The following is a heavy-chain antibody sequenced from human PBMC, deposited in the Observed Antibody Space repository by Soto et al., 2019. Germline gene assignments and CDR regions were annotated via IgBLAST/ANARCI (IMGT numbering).Heavy chain of an antibody. V-gene: IGHV1-2*02. CDR2: INPDSGGT. Sequence: QVQLVQSGAEVKKPGASVKVSCKASGYTFTGYYIHWVRQAPGQGLEWMGWINPDSGGTNYAQKLQGSVTMTRDTSISTAYMELSRLRSDDTAVYYCARDPGGCDTTSCYNLYYFDYWGQGTLVTVSS. J-gene: IGHJ4*02. D-gene: IGHD2-2*02. CDR3: ARDPGGCDTTSCYNLYYFDY. CDR1: GYTFTGYY.